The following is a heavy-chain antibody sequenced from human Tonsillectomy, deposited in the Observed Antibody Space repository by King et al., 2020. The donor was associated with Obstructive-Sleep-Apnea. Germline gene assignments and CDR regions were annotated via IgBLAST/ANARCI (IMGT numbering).Heavy chain of an antibody. V-gene: IGHV4-59*08. CDR2: IYYSGST. CDR3: ARHAGNWGSWFDP. CDR1: GGSISSYY. J-gene: IGHJ5*02. Sequence: VQLQESGPGLVKPSETLSLTCTVSGGSISSYYWSWIRQPPGKGLEWIGYIYYSGSTNYNPSLKSRVTISVDTSKNQFSLKLSSVTAADTAVYYCARHAGNWGSWFDPWGQGTLVTVSS. D-gene: IGHD7-27*01.